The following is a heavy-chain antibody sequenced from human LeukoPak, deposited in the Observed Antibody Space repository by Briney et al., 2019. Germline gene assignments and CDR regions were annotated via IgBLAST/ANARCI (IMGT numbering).Heavy chain of an antibody. V-gene: IGHV3-30-3*01. CDR1: GFTFSSYA. CDR2: ISYDGSNK. D-gene: IGHD4-23*01. Sequence: GGSLRLSCAASGFTFSSYAMSCVRQAPGKGLEWVAVISYDGSNKYYADSVKGRFTISRDNSKNTLYLQMNSLRAEDTAVYYCAKDAESYGGGDYWGQGTLVTVSS. J-gene: IGHJ4*02. CDR3: AKDAESYGGGDY.